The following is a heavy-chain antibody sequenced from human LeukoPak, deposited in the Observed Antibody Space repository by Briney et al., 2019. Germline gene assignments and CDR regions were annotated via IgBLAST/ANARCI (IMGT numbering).Heavy chain of an antibody. J-gene: IGHJ4*02. D-gene: IGHD6-13*01. Sequence: PSETLSLTCAVYGGSFRGYYWSWIRQPPGKGLEWIGEINHSGSTNYNPSLKSRVTISVDTSKNQFSLKLSSVTAADTAVYYCARGVSSSRNIDYWGQGTLVTVSS. CDR2: INHSGST. CDR3: ARGVSSSRNIDY. V-gene: IGHV4-34*01. CDR1: GGSFRGYY.